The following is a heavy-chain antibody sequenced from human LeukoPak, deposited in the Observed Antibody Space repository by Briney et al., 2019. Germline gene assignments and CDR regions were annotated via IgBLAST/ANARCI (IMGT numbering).Heavy chain of an antibody. CDR2: ISGSSSTI. J-gene: IGHJ4*02. CDR1: GFTFSSYE. V-gene: IGHV3-48*03. D-gene: IGHD6-19*01. Sequence: GGSLRLSCAASGFTFSSYEMNWVRQAPGKGLEWVSYISGSSSTIYYADSVKGRFTISRDNAKNSLYLQMNSLRAEDTGVYYCVISSGWKGGYYFDFWGQGTLITVSA. CDR3: VISSGWKGGYYFDF.